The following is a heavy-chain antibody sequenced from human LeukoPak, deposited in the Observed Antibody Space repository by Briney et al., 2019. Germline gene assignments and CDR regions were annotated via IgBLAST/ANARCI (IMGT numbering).Heavy chain of an antibody. CDR1: GGTFSSYA. J-gene: IGHJ4*02. D-gene: IGHD6-19*01. CDR2: IIPILGIA. V-gene: IGHV1-69*04. Sequence: SVKVSRKASGGTFSSYAISWVRQAPGQGLEWMGRIIPILGIANYAQKFQGRVTITADKSTSTAYMELSSLRSEDTAVYYCARDPSKQWLTDYWGQGTLVTASS. CDR3: ARDPSKQWLTDY.